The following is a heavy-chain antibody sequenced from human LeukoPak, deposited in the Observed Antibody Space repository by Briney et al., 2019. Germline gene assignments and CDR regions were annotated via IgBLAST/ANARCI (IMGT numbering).Heavy chain of an antibody. CDR3: AREGSRWLVRGYYFDY. V-gene: IGHV1-69*13. Sequence: ASVKVSCKASGGTFSSYAISWVRQAPGQGLEWMGGIIPMFGTANYTQKVQGRVTITADESTSTAYMELSSLRSDDTAVYYCAREGSRWLVRGYYFDYWGQGTLVTVSS. CDR1: GGTFSSYA. J-gene: IGHJ4*02. CDR2: IIPMFGTA. D-gene: IGHD6-19*01.